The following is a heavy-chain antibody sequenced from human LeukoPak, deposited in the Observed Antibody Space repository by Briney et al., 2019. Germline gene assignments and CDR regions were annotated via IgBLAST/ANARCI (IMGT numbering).Heavy chain of an antibody. CDR1: GYTFTSYY. V-gene: IGHV1-2*02. CDR2: IRPNSGDT. D-gene: IGHD3-10*01. CDR3: ARMGSLGSSSWFGGIDY. J-gene: IGHJ4*02. Sequence: ASVKVSCKASGYTFTSYYMHWVRQAPGQGPELMGWIRPNSGDTNYAQKFQGRVALTRDTSISTAYMELSRLRSDDTAVYYCARMGSLGSSSWFGGIDYWGQGTLVSVSS.